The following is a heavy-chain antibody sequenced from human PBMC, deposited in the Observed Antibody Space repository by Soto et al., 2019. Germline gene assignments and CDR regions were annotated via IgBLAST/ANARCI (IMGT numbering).Heavy chain of an antibody. Sequence: GGSLRLSCAASGFTFSTYAITWVRKAPGKGLAWVSAMSGSGDTTYYAVSVKSRITISRDNSKNTLYLQMNSLRAEDTARYYCAKDQSNSNPLYYFDYWGPGTLVTVSS. V-gene: IGHV3-23*01. CDR2: MSGSGDTT. J-gene: IGHJ4*02. CDR1: GFTFSTYA. D-gene: IGHD3-22*01. CDR3: AKDQSNSNPLYYFDY.